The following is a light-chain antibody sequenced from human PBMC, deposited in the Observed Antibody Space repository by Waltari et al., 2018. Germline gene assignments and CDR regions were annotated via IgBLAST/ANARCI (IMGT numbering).Light chain of an antibody. V-gene: IGKV1-39*01. Sequence: DIQMTQSPSSFSASVGDRVTITCRASQSISTYLSWYQQKPGKAPNLLIYGASNLQSGVPSRFSGRGSGTDFTLTISSLQPEDFANYYCQQSDSLPWTFGQGTKVEIK. CDR3: QQSDSLPWT. CDR2: GAS. CDR1: QSISTY. J-gene: IGKJ1*01.